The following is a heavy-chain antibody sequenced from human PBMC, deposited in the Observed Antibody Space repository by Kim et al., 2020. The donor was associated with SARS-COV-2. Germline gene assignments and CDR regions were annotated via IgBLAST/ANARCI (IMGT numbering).Heavy chain of an antibody. D-gene: IGHD5-12*01. CDR3: ARTRGYSGYDYPFYYYYGIDF. CDR2: IYYSGST. J-gene: IGHJ6*02. CDR1: GGSISSYY. Sequence: SETLSLTCTVSGGSISSYYWSWIRQPPGKGLEWIGYIYYSGSTNYNPSLKSRVTISVDTSKNQFSLKLSSVTAADTAVYYCARTRGYSGYDYPFYYYYGIDFWGQGTTVTVSS. V-gene: IGHV4-59*13.